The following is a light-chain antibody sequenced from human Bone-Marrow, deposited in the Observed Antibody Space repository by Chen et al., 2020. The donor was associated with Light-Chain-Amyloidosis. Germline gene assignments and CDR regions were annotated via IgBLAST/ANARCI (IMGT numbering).Light chain of an antibody. CDR1: NIGSTS. V-gene: IGLV3-21*02. CDR2: DDS. Sequence: SYVLTQPSSVSVAPGQTATLACGGNNIGSTSVHWYQQTPGQAPLLVVYDDSDRPSGIPGRLSGSNSGKTATLTISRVEAGDEADYYCQVWDRSRDRPVFGGGTKLTVL. CDR3: QVWDRSRDRPV. J-gene: IGLJ3*02.